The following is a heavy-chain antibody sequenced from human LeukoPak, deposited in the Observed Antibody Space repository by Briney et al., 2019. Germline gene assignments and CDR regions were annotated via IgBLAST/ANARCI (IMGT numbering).Heavy chain of an antibody. CDR1: GYIFTSYD. CDR3: ARGRHDSSGSTKGGDY. D-gene: IGHD3-22*01. V-gene: IGHV1-8*01. J-gene: IGHJ4*02. CDR2: MNPNSGNT. Sequence: GASVKVSCKASGYIFTSYDINWVRQATGRGLEWMGWMNPNSGNTGYAQNFQGRVTMTRNTATRTAYMELSSLRAEDTAVYYCARGRHDSSGSTKGGDYWGQGTLVTVSS.